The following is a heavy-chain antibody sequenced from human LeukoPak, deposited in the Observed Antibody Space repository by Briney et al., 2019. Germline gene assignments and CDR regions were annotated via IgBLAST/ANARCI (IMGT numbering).Heavy chain of an antibody. CDR3: ARTYYDTSGFYFDF. CDR2: IYISGST. V-gene: IGHV4-4*07. D-gene: IGHD3-22*01. J-gene: IGHJ4*02. CDR1: GGSINSYY. Sequence: SETLSLTCTVSGGSINSYYWSGIRQPAGKGLECIGHIYISGSTNYNPSLKSRVTMSVDTSKNQFSLKLSSVTAADTAVYYCARTYYDTSGFYFDFWGQGILVTVSS.